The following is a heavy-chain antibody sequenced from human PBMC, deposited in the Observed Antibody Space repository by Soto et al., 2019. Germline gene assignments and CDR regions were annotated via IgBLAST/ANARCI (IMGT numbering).Heavy chain of an antibody. V-gene: IGHV4-34*01. CDR1: GVYFSCFY. CDR2: INHSGST. CDR3: AKNPDFCGGGRSRLGF. D-gene: IGHD2-15*01. J-gene: IGHJ4*02. Sequence: PSETLSLTSGVEGVYFSCFYLILIRQHPGKGLEWIGEINHSGSTNHNPSLKSRVTISVDTSKNQFSLKLSSVTAADTAVYYCAKNPDFCGGGRSRLGFWGKGSLVPVSS.